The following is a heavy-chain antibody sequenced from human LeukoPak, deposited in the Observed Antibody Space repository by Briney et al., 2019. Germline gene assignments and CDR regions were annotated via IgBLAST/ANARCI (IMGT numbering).Heavy chain of an antibody. J-gene: IGHJ4*02. V-gene: IGHV4-34*01. CDR2: INHSGST. Sequence: SETLSLTCTVYGGSFSGYYWSWIRQPPGKGLEWIGEINHSGSTNYNPSLKSRVTISVDTSKNQFSLKLSSVTAADTAVYYCARRLGTQYYFDYWGQGTLVTVSS. CDR3: ARRLGTQYYFDY. D-gene: IGHD7-27*01. CDR1: GGSFSGYY.